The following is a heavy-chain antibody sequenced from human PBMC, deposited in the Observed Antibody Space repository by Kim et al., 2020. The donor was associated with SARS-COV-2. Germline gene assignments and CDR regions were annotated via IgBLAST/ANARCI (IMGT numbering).Heavy chain of an antibody. D-gene: IGHD1-26*01. CDR3: ATVGPRRPDYYYYGMDV. Sequence: ASVKVSCKVSGYTLTELSMHWVRQAPGKGLEWMGGFDPEDGETIYAQKFQGRVTMTEDTSTDTAYMELSSLRSEDTAVYYCATVGPRRPDYYYYGMDVWGQGTTVTVSS. V-gene: IGHV1-24*01. CDR2: FDPEDGET. CDR1: GYTLTELS. J-gene: IGHJ6*02.